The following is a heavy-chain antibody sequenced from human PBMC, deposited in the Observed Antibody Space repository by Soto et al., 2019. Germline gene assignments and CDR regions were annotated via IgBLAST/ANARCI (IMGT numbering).Heavy chain of an antibody. CDR1: GSLTRSGNY. CDR2: TFHDGNT. V-gene: IGHV4-38-2*01. D-gene: IGHD3-10*01. CDR3: ARARGYDAFDV. J-gene: IGHJ3*01. Sequence: SETRSRTCAVSGSLTRSGNYWCFRRKTPGKGLEWIGSTFHDGNTYYNPSLKSRVTISVDMSKNQFSLTLTSVTAADTAVDSCARARGYDAFDVWGQGTVVTVSS.